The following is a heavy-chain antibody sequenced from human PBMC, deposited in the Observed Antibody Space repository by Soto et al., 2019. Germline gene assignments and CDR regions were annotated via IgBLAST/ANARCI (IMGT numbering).Heavy chain of an antibody. CDR2: IYYSGST. V-gene: IGHV4-59*01. CDR3: AREVGASPDYFDS. J-gene: IGHJ4*02. D-gene: IGHD1-26*01. Sequence: NPSETLSLTCTFSGGSINRYYWKWIRQPPGKGLEWIGYIYYSGSTIYTPSLRGRVTISLDTSKNQFSLRLTSVTAADTAVYYCAREVGASPDYFDSWGQGTLVTVSS. CDR1: GGSINRYY.